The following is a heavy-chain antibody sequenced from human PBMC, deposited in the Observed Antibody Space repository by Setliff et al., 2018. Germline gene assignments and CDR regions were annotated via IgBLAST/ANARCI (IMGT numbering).Heavy chain of an antibody. CDR2: IIPILGIA. D-gene: IGHD3-22*01. J-gene: IGHJ4*02. CDR3: ARRVSYDSSGYPLGY. V-gene: IGHV1-69*10. Sequence: SVKVSCKTSGYSFSNFGISWVRQAPGQGLEWMGGIIPILGIANYAQKFQGRVTITADKSTSTAYMELSSLTSEDTAVYFCARRVSYDSSGYPLGYWGQGTLVTVSS. CDR1: GYSFSNFG.